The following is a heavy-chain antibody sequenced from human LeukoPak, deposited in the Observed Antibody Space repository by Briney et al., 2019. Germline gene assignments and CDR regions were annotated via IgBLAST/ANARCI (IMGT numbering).Heavy chain of an antibody. Sequence: GGSLRLSCAASGFTVSTNYMSWVRQAPGKGLEWVSVIYSRGSTYYADSVKGIFTISRDNSKNTLYLQMNSLRDEDTAVYYCARGGPEDAFDIWGQGTMVTVSS. CDR3: ARGGPEDAFDI. V-gene: IGHV3-66*01. J-gene: IGHJ3*02. CDR1: GFTVSTNY. D-gene: IGHD1-14*01. CDR2: IYSRGST.